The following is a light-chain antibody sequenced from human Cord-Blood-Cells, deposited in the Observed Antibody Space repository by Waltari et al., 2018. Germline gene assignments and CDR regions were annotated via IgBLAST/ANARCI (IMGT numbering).Light chain of an antibody. CDR3: QKYNSAPPT. CDR1: QGIINY. J-gene: IGKJ4*01. Sequence: DIQMTQSPSSLSASVGDRVTITCRARQGIINYLAWYQQKPGKVPKLLIYAASTLQSGVPSRFSGSGSGTEFTLTISSLQPEDVATYYCQKYNSAPPTFGGGTKVEIK. CDR2: AAS. V-gene: IGKV1-27*01.